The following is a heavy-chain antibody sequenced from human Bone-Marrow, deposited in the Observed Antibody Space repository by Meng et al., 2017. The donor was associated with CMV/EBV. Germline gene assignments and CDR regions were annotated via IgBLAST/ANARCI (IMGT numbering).Heavy chain of an antibody. CDR2: ISAYNGNT. J-gene: IGHJ5*02. Sequence: ASVKVSCKASGYTFTSYGISWVRQAPGQGLEWMGWISAYNGNTNYAQKLQGRVTMTTDTSTSTAYMELRSLRSDDTAVYYCARLFGYSSSWTRYNWFDPWGQGTLVTVSS. CDR3: ARLFGYSSSWTRYNWFDP. V-gene: IGHV1-18*01. CDR1: GYTFTSYG. D-gene: IGHD6-13*01.